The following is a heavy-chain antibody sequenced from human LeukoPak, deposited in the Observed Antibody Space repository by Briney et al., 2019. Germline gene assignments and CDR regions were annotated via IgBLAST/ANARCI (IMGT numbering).Heavy chain of an antibody. J-gene: IGHJ4*02. V-gene: IGHV1-46*01. CDR2: INPSGGST. Sequence: ASVNVSYKASGYTFTIYYMHWVRQAPGQGLEWMGIINPSGGSTSYAQKFQGRVTITADESTSTAYMELSSLRSEDTAVYYCARDRDHYYDSSGYLRLGYFDYWGQGTLVTVSS. CDR1: GYTFTIYY. CDR3: ARDRDHYYDSSGYLRLGYFDY. D-gene: IGHD3-22*01.